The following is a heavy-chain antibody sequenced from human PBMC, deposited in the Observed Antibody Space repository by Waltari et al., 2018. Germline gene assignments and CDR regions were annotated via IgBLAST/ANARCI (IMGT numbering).Heavy chain of an antibody. CDR2: ISSSSRYI. Sequence: EVQLVESGGGLVKPGGSLRLSCAASGFTFSSYSMNWVRQAPGKGLEWVSSISSSSRYIYYADSVKGRFTISRDNAKNSLYLQMNSLRAEDTAVYYCARGPYVSSWSYFDYWGQGTLVTVSS. J-gene: IGHJ4*02. D-gene: IGHD6-13*01. CDR3: ARGPYVSSWSYFDY. CDR1: GFTFSSYS. V-gene: IGHV3-21*01.